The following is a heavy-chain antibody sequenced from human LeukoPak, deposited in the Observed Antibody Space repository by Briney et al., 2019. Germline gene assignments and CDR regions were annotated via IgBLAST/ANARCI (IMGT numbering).Heavy chain of an antibody. CDR3: ARDGLDFYGMDV. D-gene: IGHD3-3*01. J-gene: IGHJ6*02. V-gene: IGHV3-74*01. CDR2: INSDDNNT. Sequence: GEFLRLSCAASGFAFSTYGMHWVRQAPGKGLIWISRINSDDNNTGYADSVKGRFTISRDNSKNTLYLQMNSLRAEDTAVYYCARDGLDFYGMDVWGQGTTVTVSS. CDR1: GFAFSTYG.